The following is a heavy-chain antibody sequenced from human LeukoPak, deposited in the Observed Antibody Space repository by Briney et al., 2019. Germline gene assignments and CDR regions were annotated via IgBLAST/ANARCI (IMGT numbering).Heavy chain of an antibody. D-gene: IGHD6-19*01. V-gene: IGHV3-7*04. J-gene: IGHJ4*02. CDR1: GFTFSTYW. Sequence: GGSLRLSCAASGFTFSTYWMNWVRQAPGKGLEWVANIKHDGSEKYYVDSVRGRFTISRDNAKNSLFLQMNSLRAEDTAVYYCARVATEHGWPTSCDYWGEGTLVTVSS. CDR3: ARVATEHGWPTSCDY. CDR2: IKHDGSEK.